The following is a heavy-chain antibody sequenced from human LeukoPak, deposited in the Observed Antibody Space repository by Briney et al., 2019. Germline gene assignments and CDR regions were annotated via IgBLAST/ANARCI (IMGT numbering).Heavy chain of an antibody. V-gene: IGHV3-9*01. J-gene: IGHJ5*02. Sequence: WGSQAPEKSMEWVSGISWNSGSIGYADSVKGRFTISRDNAKNSLYLQMNSLRAEDTALYYCAKDRFGELLNWFDPWDQGTLVTVSS. D-gene: IGHD3-10*01. CDR3: AKDRFGELLNWFDP. CDR2: ISWNSGSI.